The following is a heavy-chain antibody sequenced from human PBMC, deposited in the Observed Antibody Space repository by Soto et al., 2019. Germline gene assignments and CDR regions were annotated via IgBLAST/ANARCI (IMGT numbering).Heavy chain of an antibody. J-gene: IGHJ4*02. D-gene: IGHD3-22*01. Sequence: QVQLVQSGAEVKKPGASVKVSCKVSGYTFTNYGISWVRQAPGQGLEWMGWLGAYNGNTNYAQKLRDRVTMTTDTSTSTAYRELRSLRSDDTAVYYCARDVGHYFDGSGYKIFFDYWGQGTLVTISS. V-gene: IGHV1-18*01. CDR3: ARDVGHYFDGSGYKIFFDY. CDR2: LGAYNGNT. CDR1: GYTFTNYG.